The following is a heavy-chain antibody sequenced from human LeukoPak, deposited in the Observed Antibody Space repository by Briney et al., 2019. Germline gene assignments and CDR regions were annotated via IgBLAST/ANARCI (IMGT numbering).Heavy chain of an antibody. Sequence: GGSLRLSCAASGFTFDDYAMHWVRQAPGKGLEWVSLISWDGGSTYYADSVKGRFTISRDNSKNSLYLQMNSLRAEDTALYYCAKDSFWTGSGSWAIDYWGQGALVTVSS. CDR3: AKDSFWTGSGSWAIDY. D-gene: IGHD3-10*01. CDR2: ISWDGGST. J-gene: IGHJ4*02. CDR1: GFTFDDYA. V-gene: IGHV3-43D*03.